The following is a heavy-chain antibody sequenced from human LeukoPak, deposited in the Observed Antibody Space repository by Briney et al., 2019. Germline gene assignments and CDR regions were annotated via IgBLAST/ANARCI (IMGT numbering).Heavy chain of an antibody. J-gene: IGHJ4*02. CDR2: ISAYNGNT. V-gene: IGHV1-18*01. D-gene: IGHD3-22*01. CDR1: GYTFTSYG. CDR3: AKQYDSTDVRDY. Sequence: ASVKVSCKASGYTFTSYGISWVRQAPGQGLEWMGWISAYNGNTNYAQKLQGRVTMTTDTSTSTAYMELRSLRSDDTAVYYCAKQYDSTDVRDYWGQGTLVTVSS.